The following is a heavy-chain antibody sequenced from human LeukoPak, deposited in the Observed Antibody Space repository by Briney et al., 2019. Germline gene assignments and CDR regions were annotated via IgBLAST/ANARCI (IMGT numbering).Heavy chain of an antibody. J-gene: IGHJ4*02. CDR2: INPNSGGT. CDR3: ARIRTREEGMDY. D-gene: IGHD6-13*01. V-gene: IGHV1-2*02. CDR1: GYTLTDYY. Sequence: GASVKVSCKTSGYTLTDYYMHWVRQAPGQGLEWMGWINPNSGGTTYAQKFQGRVTMTRDTSISTAYMELSRLRSDDTAVYYCARIRTREEGMDYWGQGTLVTVS.